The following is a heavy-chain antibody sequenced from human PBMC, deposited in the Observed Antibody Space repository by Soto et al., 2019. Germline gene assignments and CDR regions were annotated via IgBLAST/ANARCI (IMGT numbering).Heavy chain of an antibody. CDR3: ARGPKTTIYDY. D-gene: IGHD3-3*01. CDR1: GYTFTSYY. CDR2: INPSGGST. J-gene: IGHJ4*02. Sequence: ASVKVSCKASGYTFTSYYMHWVRQAPGQGLEWMGIINPSGGSTSYAQKFQGRVTMTRDTSTSTAYMELRSLRSDDTAVYYCARGPKTTIYDYWGQGTLVTVPS. V-gene: IGHV1-46*01.